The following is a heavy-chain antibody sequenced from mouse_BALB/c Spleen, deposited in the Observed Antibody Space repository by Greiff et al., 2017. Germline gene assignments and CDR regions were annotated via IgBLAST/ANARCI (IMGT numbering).Heavy chain of an antibody. J-gene: IGHJ4*01. CDR2: INPYNGGT. Sequence: VQLQQSGAELVRPGTSVKVSCKASGYAFTNYLIEWVKQRPGQGLEWIGLINPYNGGTSYNQKFKGKATLTVDKSSSTAYMELLSLTSEDSAVYYCAREGDRYDDAMDYWGQGTSVTVSS. D-gene: IGHD2-14*01. CDR3: AREGDRYDDAMDY. V-gene: IGHV1-54*01. CDR1: GYAFTNYL.